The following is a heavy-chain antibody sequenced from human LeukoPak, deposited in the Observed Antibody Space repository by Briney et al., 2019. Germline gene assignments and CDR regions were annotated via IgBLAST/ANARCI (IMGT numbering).Heavy chain of an antibody. CDR3: ARRDGSGYYGYYFDH. V-gene: IGHV4-59*01. CDR2: MYYTGST. D-gene: IGHD3-22*01. J-gene: IGHJ4*02. CDR1: GGSITSYY. Sequence: SETLSLTCTVSGGSITSYYWSWIRQPPGKGLEWIGYMYYTGSTNYNPSLKSRVTISEDTSKNQFSLRLGSVTAADTAVYYCARRDGSGYYGYYFDHWGQGTLVTVSS.